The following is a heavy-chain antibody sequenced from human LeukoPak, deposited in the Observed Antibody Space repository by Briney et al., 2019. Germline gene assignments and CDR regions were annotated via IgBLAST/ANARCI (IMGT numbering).Heavy chain of an antibody. CDR2: IYYSGST. D-gene: IGHD3-10*01. V-gene: IGHV4-31*03. Sequence: PSETLSLTCTVSGGSISSGGYYWSWIRQHPGKGLEWIGYIYYSGSTYYNPSLKSRVTISVDTSKNQFSLKLSSVTAADTAVYYCARVVVRGGYFDYWGQGTLVTVSS. CDR1: GGSISSGGYY. J-gene: IGHJ4*02. CDR3: ARVVVRGGYFDY.